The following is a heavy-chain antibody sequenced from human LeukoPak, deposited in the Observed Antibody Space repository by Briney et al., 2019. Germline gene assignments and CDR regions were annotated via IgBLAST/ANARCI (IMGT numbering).Heavy chain of an antibody. CDR2: ISAYNGNT. CDR1: GYTFTSYG. D-gene: IGHD2-15*01. CDR3: ARDLLCSGGSCYGPWFDP. V-gene: IGHV1-18*01. Sequence: ASVKVSCKASGYTFTSYGISWARQAPGQGLEWMGRISAYNGNTNYAQKLQGRVTMTTDTSTSTAYMELRSLRSDDTAVYYCARDLLCSGGSCYGPWFDPWGQGTLVTVSS. J-gene: IGHJ5*02.